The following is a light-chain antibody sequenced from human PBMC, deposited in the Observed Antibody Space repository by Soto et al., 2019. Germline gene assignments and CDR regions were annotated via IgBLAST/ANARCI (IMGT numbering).Light chain of an antibody. V-gene: IGKV3-20*01. CDR3: QQYGSSGT. CDR2: GAS. CDR1: QSVSNNY. J-gene: IGKJ1*01. Sequence: VVLTQSPGTLSVSPGERATLSCRASQSVSNNYLAWYQQKPGQPPRLLIYGASNRATGIPDRFSGSGSGTDFTLTISRLEPEDFAVYYCQQYGSSGTFGQGTKVDIK.